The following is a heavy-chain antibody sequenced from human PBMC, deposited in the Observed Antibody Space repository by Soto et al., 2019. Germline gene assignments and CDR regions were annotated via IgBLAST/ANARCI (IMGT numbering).Heavy chain of an antibody. J-gene: IGHJ5*02. CDR2: IYYSGST. V-gene: IGHV4-39*01. CDR1: GGSISSSRYY. CDR3: ATSYTSGWYALAWFDP. D-gene: IGHD6-19*01. Sequence: QLQLQESGPGLVKPSETLSLTCTVSGGSISSSRYYCAWIRQPPGKGLEWIGSIYYSGSTYYNPSLKSRVTISGDTTKNQISLKLSSVTAADTAVYYCATSYTSGWYALAWFDPWGQGTLVTVSS.